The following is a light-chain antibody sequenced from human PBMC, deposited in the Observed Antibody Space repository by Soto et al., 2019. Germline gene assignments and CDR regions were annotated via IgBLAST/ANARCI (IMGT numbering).Light chain of an antibody. CDR2: EVN. J-gene: IGLJ3*02. Sequence: QSALTQPASVSGSPGQSITISCTGTSSDVGAYNSVSWYQQYPGKAPKLMIYEVNNRPSGVSNRFSGYKSGNTASLTISGLQAEDEADYFCSSYAGSYSWVFGGGTKVTVL. V-gene: IGLV2-14*01. CDR3: SSYAGSYSWV. CDR1: SSDVGAYNS.